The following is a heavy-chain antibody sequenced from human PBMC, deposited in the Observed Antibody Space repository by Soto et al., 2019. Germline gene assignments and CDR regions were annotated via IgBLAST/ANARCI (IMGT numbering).Heavy chain of an antibody. CDR2: IIPIYGTA. CDR1: GGTFSKYT. D-gene: IGHD5-12*01. V-gene: IGHV1-69*01. CDR3: ARDRDGYNYWYFDL. J-gene: IGHJ2*01. Sequence: QVQLVQSGAEMKKPGSSVKVSCKVSGGTFSKYTINWVRQAPGQGLEWMAGIIPIYGTANYAQKFQGRISVTMDESTTTAYMELRGLRSDDTAIYYCARDRDGYNYWYFDLWGRGSLITVSS.